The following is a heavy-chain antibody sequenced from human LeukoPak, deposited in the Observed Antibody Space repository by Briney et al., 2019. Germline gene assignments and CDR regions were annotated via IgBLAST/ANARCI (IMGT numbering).Heavy chain of an antibody. CDR3: ARGMTWSTY. CDR1: GFTFSTYW. CDR2: IKGDGSEK. V-gene: IGHV3-7*04. D-gene: IGHD2-21*02. J-gene: IGHJ4*02. Sequence: TGGSLRLSCAASGFTFSTYWMLWVGQAPGKGLEWVANIKGDGSEKHYVDSVKGRFTISRDNAKNSLYLQMNSLRAEDSALYFCARGMTWSTYWGQGTLVAVAS.